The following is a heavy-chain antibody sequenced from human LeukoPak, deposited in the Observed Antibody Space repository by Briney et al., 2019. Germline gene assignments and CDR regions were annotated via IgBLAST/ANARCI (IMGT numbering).Heavy chain of an antibody. V-gene: IGHV4-61*02. J-gene: IGHJ5*02. CDR3: ARERRLVRGVTDNWFDP. Sequence: SETLSLTCTVSGGSISSGSYYWSWIRQPTGKGLEWIGRVYTSGSTNYNPSLKSRVTISVDKSKNQFSLKLSSVTAADTAVYYCARERRLVRGVTDNWFDPWGQGTLVTVSS. CDR2: VYTSGST. D-gene: IGHD3-10*01. CDR1: GGSISSGSYY.